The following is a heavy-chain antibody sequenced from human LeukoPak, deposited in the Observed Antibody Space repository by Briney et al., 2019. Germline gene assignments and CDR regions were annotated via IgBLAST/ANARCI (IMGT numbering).Heavy chain of an antibody. Sequence: SETLSLTCAVYGGSFSGYYWSWIRQPPGKGLEWIGEINHSGSTNYNPSFKSRVTISVDTSKNQFSLKLSSVTAADTAVYYCARLGRYGYVWGQGTLVTVSS. CDR1: GGSFSGYY. V-gene: IGHV4-34*01. D-gene: IGHD5-18*01. J-gene: IGHJ4*02. CDR3: ARLGRYGYV. CDR2: INHSGST.